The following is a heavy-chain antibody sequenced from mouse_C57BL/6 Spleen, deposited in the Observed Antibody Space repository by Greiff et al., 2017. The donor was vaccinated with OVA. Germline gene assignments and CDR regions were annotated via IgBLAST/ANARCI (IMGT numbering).Heavy chain of an antibody. CDR2: ISSGGDYI. CDR3: TRDRGGSSLRMDY. D-gene: IGHD1-1*01. CDR1: GFTFSSYA. V-gene: IGHV5-9-1*02. J-gene: IGHJ4*01. Sequence: DVMLVESGEGLVKPGGSLKLSCAASGFTFSSYAMSWVRQTPEKRLEWVAYISSGGDYIYYADTVKGRFTISRDNARNTLYLQMSSLKSEDTAMYYCTRDRGGSSLRMDYWGQGTSVTVSS.